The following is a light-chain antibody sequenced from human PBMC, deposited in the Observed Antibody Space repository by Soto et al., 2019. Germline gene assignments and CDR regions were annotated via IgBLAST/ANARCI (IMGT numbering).Light chain of an antibody. J-gene: IGKJ2*01. Sequence: DIQVTQSPSSLSASVGDRVTITCRASQSVTTYLNWHQQKPGKAPNLLIYSASSLQTGVPSRFSGSGSGTDFTLTINTLQPEDFATYYCQQSYSAPYTFGQGTKLEIE. CDR2: SAS. CDR1: QSVTTY. CDR3: QQSYSAPYT. V-gene: IGKV1-39*01.